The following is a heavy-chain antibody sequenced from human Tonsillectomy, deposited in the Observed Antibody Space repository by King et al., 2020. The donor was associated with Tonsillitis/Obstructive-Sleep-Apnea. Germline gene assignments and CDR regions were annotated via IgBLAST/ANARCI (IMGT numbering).Heavy chain of an antibody. CDR1: GFTFSSYA. CDR3: VKVLRRAYYY. Sequence: VQLVESGGGLVQPGGSLRLSCAASGFTFSSYAMHWVRQAPGKGLEYVSAISSNGGSKYYADSVKGRFTISRDNSKNTLYLQMNSLRAEDTAVYYCVKVLRRAYYYWGQGTLVTVSA. J-gene: IGHJ4*02. D-gene: IGHD2-21*01. V-gene: IGHV3-64D*06. CDR2: ISSNGGSK.